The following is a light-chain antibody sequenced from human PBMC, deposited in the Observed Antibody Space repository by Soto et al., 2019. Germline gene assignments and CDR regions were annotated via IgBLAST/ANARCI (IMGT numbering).Light chain of an antibody. V-gene: IGKV3-11*01. CDR2: DAS. J-gene: IGKJ4*01. CDR3: QQHSNWPSLT. Sequence: EIVLIQSPATLSLSPGERATVSCRASQSVGSYLAWYQHKPGQAPRLLISDASNRATGIPARFSGSGSETDFTLTISSLEPEDSAVYYCQQHSNWPSLTFGGGTKVDIK. CDR1: QSVGSY.